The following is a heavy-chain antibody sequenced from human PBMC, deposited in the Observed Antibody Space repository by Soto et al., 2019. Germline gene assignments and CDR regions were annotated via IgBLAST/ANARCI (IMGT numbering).Heavy chain of an antibody. V-gene: IGHV4-4*02. Sequence: SETLSLTCAVSGGSIRSSNWWSWVRQPPGKGLEWIGEIYHSGSTNYNPSLKSRVTISVDKSKNQFSLKLSSVTAADTAVYYCARDPRVGYSGYDRQSFDYWGQGTLVTVSS. CDR2: IYHSGST. CDR1: GGSIRSSNW. CDR3: ARDPRVGYSGYDRQSFDY. J-gene: IGHJ4*02. D-gene: IGHD5-12*01.